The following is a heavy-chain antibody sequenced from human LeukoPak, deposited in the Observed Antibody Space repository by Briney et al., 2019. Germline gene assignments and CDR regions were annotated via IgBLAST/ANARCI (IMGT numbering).Heavy chain of an antibody. CDR3: ATATVVNDAFNI. J-gene: IGHJ3*02. CDR1: GYTLTELS. Sequence: ASVKVSCKVSGYTLTELSMHWVRQAPGKGLEWMGGFDPEDGETIYAQKFQGRVTMTEDTSTDTAYMELSSLRSEDTAVYYCATATVVNDAFNIWGQGTMVTVSS. D-gene: IGHD4-23*01. V-gene: IGHV1-24*01. CDR2: FDPEDGET.